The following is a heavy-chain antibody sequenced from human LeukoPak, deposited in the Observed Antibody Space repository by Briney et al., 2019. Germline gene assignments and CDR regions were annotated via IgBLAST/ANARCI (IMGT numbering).Heavy chain of an antibody. D-gene: IGHD3-22*01. V-gene: IGHV1-2*02. CDR3: ARDTYYDSSGSIDY. J-gene: IGHJ4*02. Sequence: ASVKVSCKASGYTFTSYDINWVRQAPGQGLEWMGWINPNSGGTNYAQKFQGRVTMTRDTSISTAYMELSRLRSDDTAVYYCARDTYYDSSGSIDYWGQGTLVTVSS. CDR2: INPNSGGT. CDR1: GYTFTSYD.